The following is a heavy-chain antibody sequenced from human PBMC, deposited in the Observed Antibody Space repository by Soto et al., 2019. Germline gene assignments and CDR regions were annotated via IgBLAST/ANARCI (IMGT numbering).Heavy chain of an antibody. CDR2: INPRSGGS. CDR3: ARIAGPGLTYFDF. J-gene: IGHJ4*02. D-gene: IGHD6-13*01. Sequence: QVQLVQSGAEVKQPGASVTSSCKASRYIFTSYNIHSVREPPGLGLEWLVEINPRSGGSGSDQKFQGRVSMTRDSSTTTVYMVLSNLRSDDTAVYYCARIAGPGLTYFDFWGQGTPVTVSS. V-gene: IGHV1-46*01. CDR1: RYIFTSYN.